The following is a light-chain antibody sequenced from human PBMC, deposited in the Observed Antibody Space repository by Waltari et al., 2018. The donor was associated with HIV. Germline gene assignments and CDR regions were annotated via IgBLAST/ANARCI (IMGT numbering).Light chain of an antibody. V-gene: IGLV3-19*01. Sequence: SSEVTQDPAVSVALGQTVKITCQGDNLRTYYASWYQQKPGQAPVLVSYGKNKRPAEIPDRFSSSASRNTASLTITGAQAEDEADYYCKTRDRSGNLYVFGTGTTVTV. J-gene: IGLJ1*01. CDR1: NLRTYY. CDR3: KTRDRSGNLYV. CDR2: GKN.